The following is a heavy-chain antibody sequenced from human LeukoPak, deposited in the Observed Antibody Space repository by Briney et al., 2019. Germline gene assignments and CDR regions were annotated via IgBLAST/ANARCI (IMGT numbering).Heavy chain of an antibody. CDR1: GNSISSGYY. V-gene: IGHV4-38-2*01. J-gene: IGHJ4*02. Sequence: SETLSLTCAVSGNSISSGYYWGWIRQSPGKGLEWIGSIFHSGTTYCNPSLKSRVTISVDTSKNQFSLKLSSVTAADTAVYYCANQYSSGWFYFDYWGQGTLVTVSS. CDR2: IFHSGTT. D-gene: IGHD6-19*01. CDR3: ANQYSSGWFYFDY.